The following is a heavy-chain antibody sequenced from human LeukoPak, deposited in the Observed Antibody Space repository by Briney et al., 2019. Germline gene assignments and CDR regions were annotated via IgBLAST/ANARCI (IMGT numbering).Heavy chain of an antibody. CDR2: IRGSGET. D-gene: IGHD3-3*01. CDR1: GFSVSNYY. V-gene: IGHV3-69-1*01. J-gene: IGHJ6*03. CDR3: ARDRPYYDFWSGTQYYMDV. Sequence: GGSLRLSCAVSGFSVSNYYMNWVRQAPGKGLEWVSLIRGSGETFYADSVKGRFTISRDNAKNSLYLQMNSLRAEDTALYYCARDRPYYDFWSGTQYYMDVWGKGTTVTVSS.